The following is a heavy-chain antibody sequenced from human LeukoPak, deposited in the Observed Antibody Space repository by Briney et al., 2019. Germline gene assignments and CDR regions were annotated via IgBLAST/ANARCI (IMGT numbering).Heavy chain of an antibody. CDR1: GGTFSSYA. Sequence: ASVKASCKASGGTFSSYAISWVRQAPGQGLEWMGGIIPIFGTAIYAQKFQGRVTITADESTSTAYMELSSLRSEDTAVYYCASEPRGNYYYGMDVWGQGTTVTVSS. J-gene: IGHJ6*02. V-gene: IGHV1-69*13. CDR2: IIPIFGTA. CDR3: ASEPRGNYYYGMDV.